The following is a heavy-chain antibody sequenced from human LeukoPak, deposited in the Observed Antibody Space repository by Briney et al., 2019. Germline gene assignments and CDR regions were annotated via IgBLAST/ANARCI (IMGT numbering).Heavy chain of an antibody. D-gene: IGHD1-14*01. V-gene: IGHV4-34*01. CDR1: GGSFSGYY. Sequence: SETLSLTCGVSGGSFSGYYWTWIRQLPGKGLEWMGEINHSGNTIYNPSLKSRVTISIDTSKNQISLNMRSVTAADTAVNYCARGRNWETFYHYCMDVWGNGTTVTVSS. CDR2: INHSGNT. CDR3: ARGRNWETFYHYCMDV. J-gene: IGHJ6*03.